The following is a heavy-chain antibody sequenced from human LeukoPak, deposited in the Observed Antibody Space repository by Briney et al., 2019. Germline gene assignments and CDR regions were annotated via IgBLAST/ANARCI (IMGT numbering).Heavy chain of an antibody. CDR2: ISSSGDTI. CDR1: GFTFSDYY. Sequence: GGSLRRSCSASGFTFSDYYMVWLRQAPGQGLEWVSYISSSGDTIYCAATVKGRFTSSRDNAKSSLYLQMNSLKAEETAVYYCVRDYAYGYSYGKPDYWGQGTLVTVSS. D-gene: IGHD5-18*01. J-gene: IGHJ4*02. CDR3: VRDYAYGYSYGKPDY. V-gene: IGHV3-11*01.